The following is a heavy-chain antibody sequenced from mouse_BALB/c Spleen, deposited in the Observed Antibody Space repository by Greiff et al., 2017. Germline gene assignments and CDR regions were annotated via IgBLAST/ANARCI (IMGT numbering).Heavy chain of an antibody. Sequence: EVKLMESGPGLVKPSQSLSLTCTVTGYSITSDYAWNWIRQFPGNKLEWMGYISYSGSTSYNPSLKSRISITRDTSKNQFFLQLNSVTTEDTATYYCARGGGNTYAMDYWGQGTSVTVSS. CDR1: GYSITSDYA. CDR2: ISYSGST. CDR3: ARGGGNTYAMDY. D-gene: IGHD2-1*01. V-gene: IGHV3-2*02. J-gene: IGHJ4*01.